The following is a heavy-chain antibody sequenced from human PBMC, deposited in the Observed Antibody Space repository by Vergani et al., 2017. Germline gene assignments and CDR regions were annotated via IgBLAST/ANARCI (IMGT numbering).Heavy chain of an antibody. CDR2: IRYDGSNK. CDR1: GFTFSSYG. CDR3: AKDGAQWELLGSRYYYGMDV. V-gene: IGHV3-30*02. J-gene: IGHJ6*02. Sequence: QVQLVESGGGVVQPGRSLRLSCAASGFTFSSYGMHWVRQAPGKGLEWVAFIRYDGSNKYYADSVKGRFTISRDNSKNTLYLQMNSLRAEDTAVYYCAKDGAQWELLGSRYYYGMDVWGQGTTVTVSS. D-gene: IGHD1-26*01.